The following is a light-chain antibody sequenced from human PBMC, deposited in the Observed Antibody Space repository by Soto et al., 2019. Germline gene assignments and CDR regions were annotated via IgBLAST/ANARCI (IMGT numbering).Light chain of an antibody. CDR1: QSISMY. J-gene: IGKJ4*01. V-gene: IGKV1-27*01. Sequence: DIQMTQSPSSLSASVGDRVTITCRASQSISMYLNWYQQKPGKAPKPLIYAASSLQAGVPSRFSGSGSGTDFTLTISSLQPEDVAAYYCQKYNSAPLTFGGGTKVDIK. CDR2: AAS. CDR3: QKYNSAPLT.